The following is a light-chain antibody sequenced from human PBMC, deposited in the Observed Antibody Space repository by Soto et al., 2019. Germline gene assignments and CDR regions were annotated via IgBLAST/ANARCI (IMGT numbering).Light chain of an antibody. V-gene: IGLV2-14*01. J-gene: IGLJ1*01. CDR2: EVT. Sequence: QSALTQPASVSGSPGQSITISCIGTSSDIGAYNYVSWYQQHPGKVPKLMIYEVTNRPSGLSNRFSGSKSGNTASLTISGLQAEDEAEYFCSSYSSTSTLYVFGTGTTLTVL. CDR1: SSDIGAYNY. CDR3: SSYSSTSTLYV.